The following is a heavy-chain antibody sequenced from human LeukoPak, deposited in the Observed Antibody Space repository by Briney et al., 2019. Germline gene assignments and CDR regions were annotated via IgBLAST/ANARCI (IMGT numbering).Heavy chain of an antibody. J-gene: IGHJ4*02. CDR2: VNPNSGAT. Sequence: ASVTVSCKASGYTFTDYFIHWLQQAPGQGLEWMGWVNPNSGATNYAPKFQGRVTMTRDTSISTAYMDLSRLRSDDTAVYYCARVRERTRPDFDYWGQGTLVTVSS. V-gene: IGHV1-2*02. CDR3: ARVRERTRPDFDY. CDR1: GYTFTDYF.